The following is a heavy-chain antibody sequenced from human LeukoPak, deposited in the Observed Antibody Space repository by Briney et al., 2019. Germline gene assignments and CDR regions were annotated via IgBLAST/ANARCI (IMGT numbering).Heavy chain of an antibody. D-gene: IGHD6-13*01. CDR2: ISYDGSNK. CDR3: ARDWIQYSSSWYGGDY. Sequence: GSLRLSCAASGFTFNNYAMHRVRQAPGKGLEWVAVISYDGSNKYYADSVRGRFTISRDNSKNALYLQMNSLRVEDTAVYYCARDWIQYSSSWYGGDYWGQGTLVTVSS. CDR1: GFTFNNYA. J-gene: IGHJ4*02. V-gene: IGHV3-30*04.